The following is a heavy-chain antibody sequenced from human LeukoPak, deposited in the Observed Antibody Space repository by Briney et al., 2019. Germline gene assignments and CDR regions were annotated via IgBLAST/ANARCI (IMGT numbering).Heavy chain of an antibody. V-gene: IGHV3-30-3*01. Sequence: GGSLRLSCAASGFTFSMYWMSWVRQAPGKGLEWVAVISKDGSDKYYPGSVRGRFTISRDNSKNTIYLQMDSLRAEDTAIYYCARDYWWNYDYWGQGTLVTVSS. D-gene: IGHD1-7*01. J-gene: IGHJ4*02. CDR1: GFTFSMYW. CDR2: ISKDGSDK. CDR3: ARDYWWNYDY.